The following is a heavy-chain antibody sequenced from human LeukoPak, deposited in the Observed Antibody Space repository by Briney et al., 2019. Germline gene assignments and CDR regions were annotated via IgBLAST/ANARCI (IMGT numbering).Heavy chain of an antibody. CDR1: GFTFSSYS. CDR3: ARMAGGGSYRN. D-gene: IGHD1-26*01. Sequence: KTGGSLRLSCAASGFTFSSYSMNWVRQAPGKGLEWVSSISSSSSYIYYADSVKGRFAISRDNAKNSLYLQMNSLRAEDTAVYYCARMAGGGSYRNWGQGTLVTVSS. V-gene: IGHV3-21*01. J-gene: IGHJ4*02. CDR2: ISSSSSYI.